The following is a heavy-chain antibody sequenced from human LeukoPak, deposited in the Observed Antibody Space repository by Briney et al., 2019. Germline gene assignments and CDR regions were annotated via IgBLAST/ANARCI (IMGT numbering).Heavy chain of an antibody. V-gene: IGHV4-59*01. Sequence: PSETLSLTCTVSGGSISSYYWSWIRQPPGKGLEWIGYIYYSGSTNYNPSLKSRVAISVDTSKNQFSLKLSSVTAADTAVYYCARVAPLLRYFDWLPDFFDYWGQGTLVTVSS. CDR2: IYYSGST. D-gene: IGHD3-9*01. CDR1: GGSISSYY. J-gene: IGHJ4*02. CDR3: ARVAPLLRYFDWLPDFFDY.